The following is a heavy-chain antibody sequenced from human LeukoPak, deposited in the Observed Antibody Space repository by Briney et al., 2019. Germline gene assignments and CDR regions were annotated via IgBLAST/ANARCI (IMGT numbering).Heavy chain of an antibody. CDR3: AKGTYDSRGHFDY. CDR2: ISGSGTNT. Sequence: GGSLRLSCAASGFTFSSYAMTCVRQAPGKGLEWVSGISGSGTNTYYAASVKGRFTISRDNSKNTLYLQMNSLRAEDTAAYYCAKGTYDSRGHFDYWGQGNLVSVSS. D-gene: IGHD3-22*01. J-gene: IGHJ4*02. CDR1: GFTFSSYA. V-gene: IGHV3-23*01.